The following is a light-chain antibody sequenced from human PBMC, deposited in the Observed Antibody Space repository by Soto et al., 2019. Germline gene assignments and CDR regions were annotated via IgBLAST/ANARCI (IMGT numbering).Light chain of an antibody. CDR1: ASNLGGNP. V-gene: IGLV1-44*01. Sequence: QSVLTQPPSVSGTPGQKFSISCSGSASNLGGNPVNWYQHLPGAAPKLLIYTNHQRPSGVPDRFSGSKSGTSASLAISGLRSEDEADFYCAAWDDSLNAVVFGGGTKLTGL. J-gene: IGLJ2*01. CDR3: AAWDDSLNAVV. CDR2: TNH.